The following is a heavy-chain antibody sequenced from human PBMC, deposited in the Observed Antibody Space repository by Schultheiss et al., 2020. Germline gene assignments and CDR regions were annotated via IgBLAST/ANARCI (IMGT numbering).Heavy chain of an antibody. J-gene: IGHJ6*02. CDR1: GFTFSSYD. D-gene: IGHD6-19*01. CDR3: ARAKYSSGWYGFYYYYGMDV. CDR2: ISGSGAST. Sequence: GGSLRLSCAASGFTFSSYDMHWVRQATGKGLEWVSAISGSGASTYYADSVKGRFTISRDNSKNTLYLQMNSLRAEDTAVYYCARAKYSSGWYGFYYYYGMDVWGQGTTVTVSS. V-gene: IGHV3-23*01.